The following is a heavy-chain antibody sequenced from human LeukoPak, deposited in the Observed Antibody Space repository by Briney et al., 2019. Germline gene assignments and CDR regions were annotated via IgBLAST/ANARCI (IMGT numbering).Heavy chain of an antibody. CDR1: GFTFNDYW. CDR3: ASDPGAGCSSTSCPRGRSDYYYYMDV. Sequence: PGGSLRLSCVGSGFTFNDYWIHWVRQAPGKGLVWVSAIKTDGSAMQYADSVKGRFAISRDNAKNTVYLQMNSLRAEDTAVYYCASDPGAGCSSTSCPRGRSDYYYYMDVWGKGTTVTVSS. J-gene: IGHJ6*03. V-gene: IGHV3-74*03. D-gene: IGHD2-2*01. CDR2: IKTDGSAM.